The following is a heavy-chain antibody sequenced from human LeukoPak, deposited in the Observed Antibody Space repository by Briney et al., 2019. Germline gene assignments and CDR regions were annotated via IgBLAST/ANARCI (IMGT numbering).Heavy chain of an antibody. J-gene: IGHJ6*02. CDR2: VYYTGST. D-gene: IGHD6-6*01. V-gene: IGHV4-31*03. CDR1: GGSVTSGGYY. Sequence: SETLSLTCTVSGGSVTSGGYYWSWIRQHPGKGLEWIGYVYYTGSTYYHPSLKSRVTISPDTSKIHFSLKVSSVTAADTAVYYCARISAGRYGMDVWGQGTTVTVSS. CDR3: ARISAGRYGMDV.